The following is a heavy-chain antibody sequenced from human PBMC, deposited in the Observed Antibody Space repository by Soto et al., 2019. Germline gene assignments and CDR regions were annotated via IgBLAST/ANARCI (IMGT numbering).Heavy chain of an antibody. Sequence: QLQLQESGPGLVKPSETLSLTCTVSGDSISSSSSYWGWIRQSPGKGLEWIGSIYYSGNTYYNPSLKSRVTISVDTSKNQFSLNLSSVTAADTAVYYCANSRWQQLLLDYWGQGTLVTVSS. V-gene: IGHV4-39*01. J-gene: IGHJ4*02. CDR2: IYYSGNT. D-gene: IGHD2-15*01. CDR1: GDSISSSSSY. CDR3: ANSRWQQLLLDY.